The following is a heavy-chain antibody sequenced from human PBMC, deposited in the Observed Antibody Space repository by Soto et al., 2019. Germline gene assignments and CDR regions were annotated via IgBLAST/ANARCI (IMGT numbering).Heavy chain of an antibody. CDR1: GFTFSSYW. CDR2: IKQDGSEK. CDR3: ARDSSDTVAVAGYYYYYYYMDV. J-gene: IGHJ6*03. V-gene: IGHV3-7*01. D-gene: IGHD6-19*01. Sequence: GGSLRLSCAASGFTFSSYWMSWVRQAPGKGLEWVANIKQDGSEKYYVDSVKGRFTISRDNAKNSLYLQMNSLRAEDTAVYYCARDSSDTVAVAGYYYYYYYMDVWGKGTTVTVSS.